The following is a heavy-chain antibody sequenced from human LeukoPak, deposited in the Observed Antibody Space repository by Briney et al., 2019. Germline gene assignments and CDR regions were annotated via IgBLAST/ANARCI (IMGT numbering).Heavy chain of an antibody. D-gene: IGHD1-26*01. V-gene: IGHV1-3*04. CDR3: ARDGRFIVADYYYGMDV. Sequence: AASVKVSCKASGYTFTSYAMHWVRQAPGQRLEWMGWINSANGNTKYSQKFQGRVTITRDTSASTAYMELSSLRSEDTAVYYCARDGRFIVADYYYGMDVWGQGTTVTVSS. CDR2: INSANGNT. J-gene: IGHJ6*02. CDR1: GYTFTSYA.